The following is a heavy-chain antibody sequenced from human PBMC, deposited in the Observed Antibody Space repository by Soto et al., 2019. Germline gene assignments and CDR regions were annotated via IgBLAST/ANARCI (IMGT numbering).Heavy chain of an antibody. CDR2: IYYSGST. V-gene: IGHV4-59*01. J-gene: IGHJ4*02. CDR1: GGSISSYY. CDR3: ARGDGYTHPAY. Sequence: QVQLQESGPGLVKPSETLSLTCTVSGGSISSYYWSWIRQPPGKGLEWIGYIYYSGSTNYNPSLKSRVSLSVDTSKNQFSLKLSSVTAADTAVYYCARGDGYTHPAYWGQGTLVTVSS. D-gene: IGHD5-12*01.